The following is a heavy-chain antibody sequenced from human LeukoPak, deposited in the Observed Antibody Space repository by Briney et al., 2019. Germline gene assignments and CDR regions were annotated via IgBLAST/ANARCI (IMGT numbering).Heavy chain of an antibody. D-gene: IGHD7-27*01. J-gene: IGHJ4*02. Sequence: GGSLRLSCAASGFTFSNAWMSWVRQAPGKGLEWVGRIKSKTDGGTTDYAAPVKGRFTISRDDSKNTLYLQMNSLKTEDTAVYYCTTDLWGLYYFDYWGQGTLVTVSS. V-gene: IGHV3-15*01. CDR2: IKSKTDGGTT. CDR3: TTDLWGLYYFDY. CDR1: GFTFSNAW.